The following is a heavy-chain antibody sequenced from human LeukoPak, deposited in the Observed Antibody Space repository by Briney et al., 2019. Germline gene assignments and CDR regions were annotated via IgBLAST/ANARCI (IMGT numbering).Heavy chain of an antibody. D-gene: IGHD3-10*01. V-gene: IGHV5-51*01. CDR2: IYPGDSDT. CDR1: GYTFTNYW. J-gene: IGHJ4*02. Sequence: GESLKISCKASGYTFTNYWIGWVRQMPGKGLEWMGIIYPGDSDTRYSPSFRGQVIISADKSIRTAYLQWTSLKASDTAMYYCARVFFGSGTYYKGDFDYWGQGTLVTVSS. CDR3: ARVFFGSGTYYKGDFDY.